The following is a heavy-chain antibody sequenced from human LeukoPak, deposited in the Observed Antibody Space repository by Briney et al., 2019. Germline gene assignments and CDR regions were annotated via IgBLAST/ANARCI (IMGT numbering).Heavy chain of an antibody. D-gene: IGHD5-18*01. V-gene: IGHV1-18*01. J-gene: IGHJ3*02. Sequence: ASVKVSCKASGYNFRDYGIGWVRQAPRQGLEWMGWITAGNGNTNYAQKVQGRVTMTTDTSTSTAYMELRSLRSDDTAVYFCARDSARGYSYGYNAFDIWGQGTMVTVSS. CDR1: GYNFRDYG. CDR3: ARDSARGYSYGYNAFDI. CDR2: ITAGNGNT.